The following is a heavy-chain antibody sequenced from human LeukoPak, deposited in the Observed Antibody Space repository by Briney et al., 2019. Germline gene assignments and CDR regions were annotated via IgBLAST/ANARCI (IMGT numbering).Heavy chain of an antibody. D-gene: IGHD7-27*01. Sequence: GGSLRLSCAASGFTFSTYAMSWVRQAPGKGLEWVGRIKSKTDGGTTDYAAPVKGRFTISRDDSKNTLYLQMNSLKTEDTAVYYCTSPAAGGLGIYYFDYWGQGTLVTVSS. V-gene: IGHV3-15*01. CDR3: TSPAAGGLGIYYFDY. J-gene: IGHJ4*02. CDR2: IKSKTDGGTT. CDR1: GFTFSTYA.